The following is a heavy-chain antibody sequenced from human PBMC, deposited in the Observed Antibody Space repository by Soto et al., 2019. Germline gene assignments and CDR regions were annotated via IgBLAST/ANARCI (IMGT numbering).Heavy chain of an antibody. CDR3: ARDYKVAGTMDAFDI. CDR2: ISSSSSYT. Sequence: PGGSLRLSCAASGFTFSDYYMSWIRQAPGKGLEWVSYISSSSSYTNYADSVKGRFTISRDNTKNSLYMQMNSLRAEDTSVFYCARDYKVAGTMDAFDIWGQGTMVTVSS. CDR1: GFTFSDYY. D-gene: IGHD6-19*01. J-gene: IGHJ3*02. V-gene: IGHV3-11*06.